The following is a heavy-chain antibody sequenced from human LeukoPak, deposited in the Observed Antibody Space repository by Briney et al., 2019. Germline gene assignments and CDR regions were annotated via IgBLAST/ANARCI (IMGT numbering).Heavy chain of an antibody. Sequence: PGGSLRLSCAASGFTFSTYWMGWVRQAPGRGLEWVANIEEYGSEIHYVDSVKGRFTISRDNTKTSLYLQMNSLRVEDTAVYYCARPSFRSGSYFDHWGQGTLVTVSS. D-gene: IGHD3-3*01. V-gene: IGHV3-7*01. CDR1: GFTFSTYW. J-gene: IGHJ4*02. CDR3: ARPSFRSGSYFDH. CDR2: IEEYGSEI.